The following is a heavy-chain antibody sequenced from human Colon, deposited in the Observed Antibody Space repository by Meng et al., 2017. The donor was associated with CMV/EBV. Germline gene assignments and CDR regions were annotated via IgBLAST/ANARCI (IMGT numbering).Heavy chain of an antibody. J-gene: IGHJ6*02. CDR3: ARDPSLITISGVVTYGMDV. V-gene: IGHV3-23*03. D-gene: IGHD3-3*01. Sequence: GGSLRLSCEASGFTFSAYVMSWVRQAPGKGLEWVSVVHTGGLTVYYADSVKGRFTISRDNTNNSLYLQTSSLRADDTAVYYCARDPSLITISGVVTYGMDVWGPGTTVTVSS. CDR2: VHTGGLTV. CDR1: GFTFSAYV.